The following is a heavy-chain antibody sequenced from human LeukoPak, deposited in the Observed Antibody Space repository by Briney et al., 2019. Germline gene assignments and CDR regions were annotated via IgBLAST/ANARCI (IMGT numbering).Heavy chain of an antibody. CDR2: ISGSSKTI. CDR3: ARDTAYAFDI. J-gene: IGHJ3*02. V-gene: IGHV3-48*01. CDR1: GCTFSSYS. D-gene: IGHD2-21*02. Sequence: GGSLRLSCAASGCTFSSYSVNWVRQAPGKGLEWVSYISGSSKTIYYADSVKGRFTISRDNAKNSLYLQMNGLRAEDTAVYYCARDTAYAFDIWGQGTMVTVSS.